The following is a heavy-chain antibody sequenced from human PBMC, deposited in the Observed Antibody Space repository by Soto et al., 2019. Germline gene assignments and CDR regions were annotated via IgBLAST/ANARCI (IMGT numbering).Heavy chain of an antibody. Sequence: QVQLVQSGAEVKKPGASVKVSCKASGYTFTSYDINWVRQATGQGLEWMGWMNPNSGNTGYAQKFQGRVTMTRNTSISKAYMELSSLRSEDTAVYYCARDSDYDILTGYYNVLGGRLDPWGQGTLVTVSS. J-gene: IGHJ5*02. D-gene: IGHD3-9*01. V-gene: IGHV1-8*01. CDR2: MNPNSGNT. CDR3: ARDSDYDILTGYYNVLGGRLDP. CDR1: GYTFTSYD.